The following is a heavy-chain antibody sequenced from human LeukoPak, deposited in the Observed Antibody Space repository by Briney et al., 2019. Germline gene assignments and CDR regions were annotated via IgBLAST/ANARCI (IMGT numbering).Heavy chain of an antibody. CDR3: AKDSVTTLDY. CDR1: GFTFSSYA. V-gene: IGHV3-30*18. J-gene: IGHJ4*02. Sequence: GGSLRLSCAASGFTFSSYAMHWVRQAPDKGLEWVAVISYDGSSKYFVKSVKGRFTISRDNSKNTLYLQMNSLRTEDTAVYYCAKDSVTTLDYWGQGTLVTVSS. D-gene: IGHD4-17*01. CDR2: ISYDGSSK.